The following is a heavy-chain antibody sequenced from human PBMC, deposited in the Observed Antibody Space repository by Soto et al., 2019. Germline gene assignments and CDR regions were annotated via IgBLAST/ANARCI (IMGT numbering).Heavy chain of an antibody. D-gene: IGHD3-3*01. V-gene: IGHV4-59*01. CDR2: IYYSGST. CDR1: GGSISSYY. J-gene: IGHJ5*02. CDR3: ARANVSYDFWSGYYPTTPYNWFDP. Sequence: SETLSLTCTVSGGSISSYYWSWIRQPPGKGLEWIGYIYYSGSTNYNPSLTSRVTISVDTSKNQFSLKLSSVTAADTAVYYCARANVSYDFWSGYYPTTPYNWFDPWGQGTLVTVS.